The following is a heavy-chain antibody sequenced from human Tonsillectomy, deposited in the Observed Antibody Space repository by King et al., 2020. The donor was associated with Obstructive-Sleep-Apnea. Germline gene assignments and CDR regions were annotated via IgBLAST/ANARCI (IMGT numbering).Heavy chain of an antibody. CDR2: IYYSGNS. CDR1: GGSISSSTYY. V-gene: IGHV4-39*07. J-gene: IGHJ4*02. Sequence: QLQESGPGLVKPSETLSLTCTVSGGSISSSTYYWGWIRQPPGKGLGGVGRIYYSGNSYYKPSLKSRVTISVDQSKNQFSLKLSSVTSSDTAVYYCARIYGDYEQGYFDYWGQGTLVTVSS. CDR3: ARIYGDYEQGYFDY. D-gene: IGHD4-17*01.